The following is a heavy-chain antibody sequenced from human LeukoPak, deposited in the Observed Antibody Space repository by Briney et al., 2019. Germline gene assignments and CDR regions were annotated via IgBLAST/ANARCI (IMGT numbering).Heavy chain of an antibody. D-gene: IGHD6-13*01. CDR3: ARVLLDSSSWYSHFDY. J-gene: IGHJ4*02. V-gene: IGHV1-69*13. CDR1: GGTFSSYA. CDR2: IIPIFGTA. Sequence: SVTVSCKASGGTFSSYAISWVRQAPGQGLEWMGGIIPIFGTANYAQKFQGRVTITADESTSTAYMELSSLRSEDTAVYYCARVLLDSSSWYSHFDYWGQGTLVTVSS.